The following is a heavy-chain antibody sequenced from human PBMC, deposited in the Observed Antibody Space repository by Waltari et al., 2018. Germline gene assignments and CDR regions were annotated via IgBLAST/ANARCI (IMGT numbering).Heavy chain of an antibody. J-gene: IGHJ4*02. CDR1: GDSVSSKTAA. V-gene: IGHV6-1*01. CDR3: ARDPPDGYTYFDY. CDR2: TYYKSRWYN. Sequence: QVQLQQSGPGLVKPSQTLSLTCAISGDSVSSKTAAWNWIRQSPSRGLEWLGRTYYKSRWYNNYAGSVKSRITINQDTSKNQFSLQLSSVTPEDTAVYYCARDPPDGYTYFDYWGQGTLVTVSS. D-gene: IGHD3-16*01.